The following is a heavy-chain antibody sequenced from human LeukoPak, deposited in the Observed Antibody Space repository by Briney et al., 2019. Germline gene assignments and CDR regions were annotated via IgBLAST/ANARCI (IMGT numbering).Heavy chain of an antibody. V-gene: IGHV3-23*01. D-gene: IGHD3-22*01. CDR1: GFSFSVYT. CDR3: ARDIHDSSGYYYDY. Sequence: PGGSLRLSCVASGFSFSVYTMSWVRQAPGQGLEWISAVSASGDKTYYADSVKGRFTVSRDNSKDTLYLHMNSLRAEDTALYYCARDIHDSSGYYYDYWGQGTLVTVSS. CDR2: VSASGDKT. J-gene: IGHJ4*02.